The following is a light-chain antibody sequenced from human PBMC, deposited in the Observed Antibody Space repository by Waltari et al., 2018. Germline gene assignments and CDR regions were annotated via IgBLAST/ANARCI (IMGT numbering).Light chain of an antibody. J-gene: IGKJ2*01. CDR2: DAS. Sequence: AIQLTQSPSSLSASVGDRVTITCRASQGISSALAWYQQKPGKAPKLLIYDASRLETGVPSRFSGSGSGTDFSLTISGLQPVDFATYHCQQFNTYPYTFGQGTTVEIK. V-gene: IGKV1-13*02. CDR3: QQFNTYPYT. CDR1: QGISSA.